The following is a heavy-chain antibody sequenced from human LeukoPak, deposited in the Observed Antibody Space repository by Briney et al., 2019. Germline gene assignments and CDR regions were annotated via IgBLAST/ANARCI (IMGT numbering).Heavy chain of an antibody. J-gene: IGHJ4*02. CDR3: ARGTDYGGNPAFDY. Sequence: SETLSLTCAVYGGSFSGYYWSWIRQPPGKGLEWIGEINHSGSTYYNPSLKSRVTISVDRSKNQFSLKLSSVTAADTAVYYCARGTDYGGNPAFDYWGQGTLVTVSS. CDR1: GGSFSGYY. V-gene: IGHV4-34*01. D-gene: IGHD4-23*01. CDR2: INHSGST.